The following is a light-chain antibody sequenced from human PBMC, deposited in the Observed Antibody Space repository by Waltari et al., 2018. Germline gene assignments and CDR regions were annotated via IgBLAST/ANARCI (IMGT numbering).Light chain of an antibody. Sequence: QAGLTQPPSVSKGLRQTATLTCTGNSNNVGNQGAAWLQQHQGHPPKLLSYRNNNRPSGSSERLYASMSGNTASLTITGLQPEDEADYYCSAWDGSLSAWVFGGGTKLTVL. CDR1: SNNVGNQG. V-gene: IGLV10-54*01. J-gene: IGLJ3*02. CDR2: RNN. CDR3: SAWDGSLSAWV.